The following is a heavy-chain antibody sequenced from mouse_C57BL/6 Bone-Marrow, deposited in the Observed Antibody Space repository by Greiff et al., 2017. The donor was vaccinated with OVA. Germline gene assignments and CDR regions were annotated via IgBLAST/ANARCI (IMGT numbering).Heavy chain of an antibody. D-gene: IGHD1-1*01. CDR1: GYTFTDYY. CDR2: INPNNGGT. V-gene: IGHV1-26*01. CDR3: ARGITTVVAPFYAMDY. J-gene: IGHJ4*01. Sequence: EVQLQQSGPELVKPGASVKISCKASGYTFTDYYMNWVKQSHGKSLEWIGDINPNNGGTSYNQKFKGKATLTVDKSSSTAYMELRSLTSEDSAVYYCARGITTVVAPFYAMDYWGQGTSVTVSS.